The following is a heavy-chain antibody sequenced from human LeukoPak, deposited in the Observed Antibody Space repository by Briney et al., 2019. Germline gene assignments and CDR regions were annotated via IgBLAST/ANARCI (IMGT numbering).Heavy chain of an antibody. CDR3: ANSPSGAYDFWSGYYHAEYFQH. J-gene: IGHJ1*01. CDR1: GVTFSSYA. CDR2: ISGSGGST. V-gene: IGHV3-23*01. Sequence: GGSLRLSCAASGVTFSSYAMSWVRQAPGKGLEWVSAISGSGGSTYYADSVKSRCTISRDNSKNTLYPPMNSPRAEDTAVYYCANSPSGAYDFWSGYYHAEYFQHWGQGTLVTVSS. D-gene: IGHD3-3*01.